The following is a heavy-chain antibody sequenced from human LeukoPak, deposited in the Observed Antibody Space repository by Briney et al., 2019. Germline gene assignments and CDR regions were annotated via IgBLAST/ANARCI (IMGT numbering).Heavy chain of an antibody. CDR3: GRSYGSGRIIGY. V-gene: IGHV6-1*01. D-gene: IGHD3-10*01. CDR2: TYYRSKWYN. J-gene: IGHJ4*02. CDR1: GDSVSSNSAA. Sequence: SQTLSLTCAISAISGDSVSSNSAAWNWIRQSPSRGLEWLGRTYYRSKWYNDYVVSVKSRITINPDTSKNQFSLQLNSVTPEDTAVYYCGRSYGSGRIIGYWGQGTLVTVSS.